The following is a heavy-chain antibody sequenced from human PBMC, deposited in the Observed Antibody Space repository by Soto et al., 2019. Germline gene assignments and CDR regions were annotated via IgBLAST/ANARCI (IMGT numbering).Heavy chain of an antibody. CDR1: GYTFSDYY. Sequence: QVQLVQSGAEVKKPGASMKVSCKASGYTFSDYYMHWVRQAPGQGLECMGWISPNNGATNYAQKFQDRVTMTRDASITTAYMELSRLRSGDTAEYYCARGGEFCSTGSCNSSLGDAFDVWGQGTTVTVSS. V-gene: IGHV1-2*02. D-gene: IGHD2-15*01. CDR3: ARGGEFCSTGSCNSSLGDAFDV. J-gene: IGHJ3*01. CDR2: ISPNNGAT.